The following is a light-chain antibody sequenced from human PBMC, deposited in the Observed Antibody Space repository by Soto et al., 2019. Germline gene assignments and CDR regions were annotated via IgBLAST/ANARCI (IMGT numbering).Light chain of an antibody. Sequence: DIQMTQSPSTPSASVGDRVTIACRASQSISSYLAWYQQKPGKAPNLLIYKASNLASGVPSRFTGGGSGTDFTLTINSLQPDDSATYFCQQYNSYSYTFGQGTKLEIK. CDR2: KAS. J-gene: IGKJ2*01. CDR1: QSISSY. V-gene: IGKV1-5*03. CDR3: QQYNSYSYT.